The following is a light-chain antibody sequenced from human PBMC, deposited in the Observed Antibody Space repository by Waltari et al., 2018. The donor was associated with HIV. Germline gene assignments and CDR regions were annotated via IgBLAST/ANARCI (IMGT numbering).Light chain of an antibody. Sequence: QSALTQPASVSGSPGQSITISCTGTSSDVGGYNYVSWYQQYPGKAPKLMIFDVSNRPSGVSKRFSGSKSGNTASLTISGLHTEDEADYYCSSYTSSSTLVFGTGTKVTVL. CDR1: SSDVGGYNY. J-gene: IGLJ1*01. V-gene: IGLV2-14*01. CDR2: DVS. CDR3: SSYTSSSTLV.